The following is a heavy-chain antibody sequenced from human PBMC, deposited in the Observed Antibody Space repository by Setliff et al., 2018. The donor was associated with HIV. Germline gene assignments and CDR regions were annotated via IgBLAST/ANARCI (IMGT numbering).Heavy chain of an antibody. Sequence: ASVKVSCKASGYTFTSYGISWVRQAPGQGLEWMGWISAYNGNTNYAQKLKGRVTMTTDTSTSTAYMGLRSLRSDDTAVYYCPRRVHLTGPAHYYYYYMDVWGKGSTVTVSS. D-gene: IGHD3-9*01. V-gene: IGHV1-18*01. CDR2: ISAYNGNT. CDR3: PRRVHLTGPAHYYYYYMDV. J-gene: IGHJ6*03. CDR1: GYTFTSYG.